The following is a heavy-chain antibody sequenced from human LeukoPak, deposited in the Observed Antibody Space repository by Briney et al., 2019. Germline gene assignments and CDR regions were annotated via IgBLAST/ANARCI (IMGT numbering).Heavy chain of an antibody. Sequence: GGSLRLSCAASGFTFSSNGMSWVRQAPGRGLQWVSVISGSGGSPDYTDSVKGRFTISRDNSKNTLYLQMNSLRAEDTAVYYCAKGGKTIMCPTSCYDYWGQGTLVTVSS. CDR2: ISGSGGSP. D-gene: IGHD2-2*01. V-gene: IGHV3-23*01. CDR3: AKGGKTIMCPTSCYDY. J-gene: IGHJ4*02. CDR1: GFTFSSNG.